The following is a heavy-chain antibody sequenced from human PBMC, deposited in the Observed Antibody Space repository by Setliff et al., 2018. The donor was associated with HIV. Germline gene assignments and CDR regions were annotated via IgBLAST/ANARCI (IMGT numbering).Heavy chain of an antibody. J-gene: IGHJ3*01. V-gene: IGHV1-18*01. D-gene: IGHD6-19*01. Sequence: ASVKVSCKTSGGTFRDLAFSWVRQAPGQGLEWMGWISGYNGNTKYVQKLQGRVTMTTDTSTSTVYMELRSLRSDDTAVYYCARVPYRSAWFSGGHDAFDVWGQGTMVTVSS. CDR3: ARVPYRSAWFSGGHDAFDV. CDR1: GGTFRDLA. CDR2: ISGYNGNT.